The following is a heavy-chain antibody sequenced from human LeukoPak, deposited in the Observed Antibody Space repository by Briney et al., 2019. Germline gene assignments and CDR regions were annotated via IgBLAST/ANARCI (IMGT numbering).Heavy chain of an antibody. D-gene: IGHD3-22*01. CDR1: GGSFSGYY. CDR3: ARGYAQMYYYDSSGYSH. Sequence: SETPSLTCAVYGGSFSGYYWSWIRQPPGKGLEWIGEINHSGSTNYNPSLKSRVTISVDTSKNQFSLKLSSVTAADTAVYYCARGYAQMYYYDSSGYSHWGQGTLVTVSS. V-gene: IGHV4-34*01. CDR2: INHSGST. J-gene: IGHJ4*02.